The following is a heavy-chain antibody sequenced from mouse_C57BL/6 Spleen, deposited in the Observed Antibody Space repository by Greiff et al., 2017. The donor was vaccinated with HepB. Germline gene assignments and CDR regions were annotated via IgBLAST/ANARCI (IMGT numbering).Heavy chain of an antibody. D-gene: IGHD1-1*01. Sequence: EVQLVESGGGLVKPGGSLKLSCAASGFTFSSYAMSWVRQTPEKRLEWVATISDGGSYTYYPDNVKGRFTISRDNAKNNLYLQMSHLKSEDTAMYYCAREGGGSSLYWYFDVWGTGTTVTVSS. V-gene: IGHV5-4*01. CDR2: ISDGGSYT. J-gene: IGHJ1*03. CDR3: AREGGGSSLYWYFDV. CDR1: GFTFSSYA.